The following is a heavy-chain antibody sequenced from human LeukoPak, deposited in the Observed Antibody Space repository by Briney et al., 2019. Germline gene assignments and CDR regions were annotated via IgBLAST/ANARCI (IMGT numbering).Heavy chain of an antibody. CDR3: ARGRILAAAGYFDY. CDR2: IFYSGST. Sequence: SETLSLTCTVSSGSISTSNYYWGWVRQPPGKALEWIGNIFYSGSTYYSPSLKGRVTISLDTSRNQFSLKLNSVTAADTAVYYCARGRILAAAGYFDYWGQGTLVTVSS. V-gene: IGHV4-39*07. D-gene: IGHD6-13*01. CDR1: SGSISTSNYY. J-gene: IGHJ4*02.